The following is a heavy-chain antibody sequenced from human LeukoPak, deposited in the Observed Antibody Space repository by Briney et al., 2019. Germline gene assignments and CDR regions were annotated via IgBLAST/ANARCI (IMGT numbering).Heavy chain of an antibody. D-gene: IGHD3-3*01. CDR3: ARPSYYDFWSGYYH. Sequence: GRSLRLSCAASGFTFSSYAMHWVRQAPGKGLEWVAVISYDGNIKYYADSVKGRFTISRDNSKNTLYLQMNSLRAEDTAVYYCARPSYYDFWSGYYHWGQGTLVTVSS. CDR2: ISYDGNIK. CDR1: GFTFSSYA. V-gene: IGHV3-30*04. J-gene: IGHJ5*02.